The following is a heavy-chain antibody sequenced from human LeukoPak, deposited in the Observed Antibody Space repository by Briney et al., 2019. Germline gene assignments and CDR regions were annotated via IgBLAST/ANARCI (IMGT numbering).Heavy chain of an antibody. CDR1: GGSFSGYY. CDR2: INHSGST. CDR3: ATVAAAEAYNWFDP. Sequence: PSETLSLTCAVYGGSFSGYYWSWIRQPPGKGLEWIGEINHSGSTNYNPSLKSRVTISVDTSKNQFSLKLSSVTAADTAVYYCATVAAAEAYNWFDPWGQGTLVTVSS. D-gene: IGHD6-13*01. J-gene: IGHJ5*02. V-gene: IGHV4-34*01.